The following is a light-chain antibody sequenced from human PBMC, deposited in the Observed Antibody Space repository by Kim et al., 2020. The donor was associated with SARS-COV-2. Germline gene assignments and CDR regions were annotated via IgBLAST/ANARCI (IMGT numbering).Light chain of an antibody. V-gene: IGLV3-1*01. CDR3: QAWDSSIYVV. CDR2: QDS. Sequence: SYELTQPPSVSVSPGQTASITCSGDKLGDKYACWYQQKPGQSPVLVIYQDSKRPSGIPERFSGSNSGNTATLTISGTQAMDEADYYCQAWDSSIYVVFGGGTQRTVL. J-gene: IGLJ2*01. CDR1: KLGDKY.